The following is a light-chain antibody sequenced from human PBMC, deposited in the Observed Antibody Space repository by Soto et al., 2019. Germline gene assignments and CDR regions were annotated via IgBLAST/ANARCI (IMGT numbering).Light chain of an antibody. CDR3: QQLYSYPLT. Sequence: DIQLTQSPSFLSASVGDRVTITCRASQGLTSYLAWYQQKPGKAPKLLIYAASTLQSGVPSRFSGGGSGAEFTLTISSLQPEDFATYYCQQLYSYPLTFGQGTRLEIK. CDR1: QGLTSY. CDR2: AAS. V-gene: IGKV1-9*01. J-gene: IGKJ5*01.